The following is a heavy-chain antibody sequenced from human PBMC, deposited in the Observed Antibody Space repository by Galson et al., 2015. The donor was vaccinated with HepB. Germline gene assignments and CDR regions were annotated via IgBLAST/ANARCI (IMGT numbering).Heavy chain of an antibody. D-gene: IGHD2-2*01. CDR1: GFTFSSYG. J-gene: IGHJ4*02. V-gene: IGHV3-74*01. Sequence: SLRLSCAASGFTFSSYGMHWVRQAPGKGLEWVSHINSDGSNTPYADSVKGRFTISRDNAKNTLFLHMNSLRAEDTAVYYCARGECTATSCLDYWGQGTLVTVSS. CDR3: ARGECTATSCLDY. CDR2: INSDGSNT.